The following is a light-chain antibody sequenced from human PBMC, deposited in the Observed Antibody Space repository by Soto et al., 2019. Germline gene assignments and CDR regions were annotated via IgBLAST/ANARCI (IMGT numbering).Light chain of an antibody. V-gene: IGLV2-8*01. CDR2: DVS. J-gene: IGLJ2*01. Sequence: QSALTQPPSASGSPGQSVTISCTGTSSDVGGYNYVSWYQQHPGKAPKLMIYDVSKRPSGVPDRFSGSKSGNTASLTVSGLQAEEEAEYYCSSYAGSNNVVFGGGTKLTVL. CDR1: SSDVGGYNY. CDR3: SSYAGSNNVV.